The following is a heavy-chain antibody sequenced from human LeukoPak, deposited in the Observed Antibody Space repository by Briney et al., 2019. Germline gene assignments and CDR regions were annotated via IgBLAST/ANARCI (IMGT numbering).Heavy chain of an antibody. Sequence: RRSLRLSCAASGFPVSINYMSWVRQAPRKRLEWGSVIYSGGSTYYADSVKGRFTISRDNSKNTLYLQMNSLRAEDTAVYYCAREGGSSWYYFDYWGQGTLVTVSS. V-gene: IGHV3-53*01. CDR1: GFPVSINY. CDR2: IYSGGST. J-gene: IGHJ4*02. CDR3: AREGGSSWYYFDY. D-gene: IGHD6-13*01.